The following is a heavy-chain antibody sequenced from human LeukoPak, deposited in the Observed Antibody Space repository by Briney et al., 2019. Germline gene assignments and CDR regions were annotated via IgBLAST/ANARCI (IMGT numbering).Heavy chain of an antibody. V-gene: IGHV1-18*04. J-gene: IGHJ4*02. CDR2: ISAYNGNT. Sequence: ASVKVSCKASGYTFISYGISWVRQAPGQGLEWMGWISAYNGNTNYARKLQGRVTMTTDTSTTTAYMELRSLRSDDTAVYHCARDLPNYYGSSGHFLYWGQGTLVTVSS. CDR3: ARDLPNYYGSSGHFLY. CDR1: GYTFISYG. D-gene: IGHD3-22*01.